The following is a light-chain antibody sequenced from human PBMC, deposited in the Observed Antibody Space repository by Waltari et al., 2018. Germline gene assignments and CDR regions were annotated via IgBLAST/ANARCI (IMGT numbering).Light chain of an antibody. J-gene: IGLJ2*01. CDR1: SSDVGNYTR. CDR2: AVS. Sequence: QSALTQPASVSGSPGQSITISCTGTSSDVGNYTRVSWYQQHPGKAPKLLIYAVSKRPSGFSDRFSGSKSGDMASLTISGLQPEDEAEYFCSSYAGSSKGVFGGGTKVTVL. V-gene: IGLV2-23*02. CDR3: SSYAGSSKGV.